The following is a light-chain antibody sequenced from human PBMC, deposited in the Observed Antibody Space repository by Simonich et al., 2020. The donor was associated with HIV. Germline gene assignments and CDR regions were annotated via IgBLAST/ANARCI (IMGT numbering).Light chain of an antibody. J-gene: IGKJ4*01. V-gene: IGKV3-15*01. Sequence: EIVMTQSPATLSVSPGERATLSCRASQSVSSNLAWYQQKPGQAPRLLIYGASTRATGIPARFSGSGSGTEFTLTISSVQSEDFAVYYCQQRSNWPPLTFGGGTKVEIK. CDR3: QQRSNWPPLT. CDR2: GAS. CDR1: QSVSSN.